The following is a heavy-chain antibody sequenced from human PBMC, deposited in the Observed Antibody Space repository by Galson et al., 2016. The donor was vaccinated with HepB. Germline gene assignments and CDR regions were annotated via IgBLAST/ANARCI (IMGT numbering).Heavy chain of an antibody. J-gene: IGHJ6*04. CDR2: ISYSGST. V-gene: IGHV4-31*03. Sequence: TLSLTCTFSGGSISSGPYYWTWIRQHPGEGLEWIGYISYSGSTYYKSSLKSRVTISVDTSKNQFSMKLDSATAADTAVYFCARVGVRSNNYLAYVMDVWGNGTTVSVSS. CDR3: ARVGVRSNNYLAYVMDV. CDR1: GGSISSGPYY. D-gene: IGHD1-1*01.